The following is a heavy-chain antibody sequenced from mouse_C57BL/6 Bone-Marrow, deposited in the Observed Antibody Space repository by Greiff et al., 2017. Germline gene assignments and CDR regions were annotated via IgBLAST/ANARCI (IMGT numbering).Heavy chain of an antibody. CDR3: ARRGSSCFDY. Sequence: EVQLQQSGAELVKPGASVKLSCTASGFNIKDYYMHWVKQRTEQGLEWIGRIDPGDGETKYAPKFQGKATLTADTSSNTAYLQLSSLTSEDTAVYYCARRGSSCFDYWGQGTTLTVSA. J-gene: IGHJ2*01. D-gene: IGHD1-1*01. CDR1: GFNIKDYY. CDR2: IDPGDGET. V-gene: IGHV14-2*01.